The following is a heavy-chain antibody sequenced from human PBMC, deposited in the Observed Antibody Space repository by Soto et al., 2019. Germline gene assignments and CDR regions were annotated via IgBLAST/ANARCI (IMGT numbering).Heavy chain of an antibody. J-gene: IGHJ6*01. Sequence: PSETLSLTCAVSGGSSSSDYWSWVRQPPGKGLEWIGYIYYSGSTNYNPSLKSRVTISVDTSKNQFSLKLSSVTAADTAVYYCASDHDGLAVSGQGTSVLVSS. CDR1: GGSSSSDY. CDR3: ASDHDGLAV. CDR2: IYYSGST. V-gene: IGHV4-59*01.